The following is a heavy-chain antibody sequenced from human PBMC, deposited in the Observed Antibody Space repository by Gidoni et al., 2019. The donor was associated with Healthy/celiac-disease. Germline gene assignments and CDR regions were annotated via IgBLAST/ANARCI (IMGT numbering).Heavy chain of an antibody. V-gene: IGHV3-7*01. J-gene: IGHJ3*02. D-gene: IGHD3-10*01. CDR1: GFTFSSYW. CDR2: IKQDGSEK. Sequence: EVQLVESGGGLVQPGGSLRLSCAASGFTFSSYWMSWVRQAPGKGLEWVANIKQDGSEKYYVDSVKGRFTISRDNAKNSLYLQMNSLRAEDTAVYYCARVSFLWFGELTGRGVPDAFDIWGQGTMVTVSS. CDR3: ARVSFLWFGELTGRGVPDAFDI.